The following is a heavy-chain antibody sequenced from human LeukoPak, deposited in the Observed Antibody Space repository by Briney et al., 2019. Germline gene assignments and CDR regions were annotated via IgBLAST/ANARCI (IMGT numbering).Heavy chain of an antibody. Sequence: GESLKISCKVSGYTFTSYCIGWVRQMPGKGLEWMGIIYPGDSDSRNGTSFQGQVTISADTSINTAYLQWSSLKASDTAMYYCARQLYTDGFDIWGQGTVVTVSS. J-gene: IGHJ3*02. CDR3: ARQLYTDGFDI. D-gene: IGHD2/OR15-2a*01. V-gene: IGHV5-51*01. CDR2: IYPGDSDS. CDR1: GYTFTSYC.